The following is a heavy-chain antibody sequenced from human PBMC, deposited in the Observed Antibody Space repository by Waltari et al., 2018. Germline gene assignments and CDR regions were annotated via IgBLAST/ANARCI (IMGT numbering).Heavy chain of an antibody. Sequence: QVQLQQWGAGLLKPSETLSLTCAVYGGSFSGYYWSWIRQPPGKGREWIGEINHSGSTNYNPSLKSRVTISVDTSKNQFSLKLSSVTAADTAVYYCAREGGYCSGGSCPEYNWFDPWGQGTLVTVSS. CDR3: AREGGYCSGGSCPEYNWFDP. D-gene: IGHD2-15*01. V-gene: IGHV4-34*01. J-gene: IGHJ5*02. CDR1: GGSFSGYY. CDR2: INHSGST.